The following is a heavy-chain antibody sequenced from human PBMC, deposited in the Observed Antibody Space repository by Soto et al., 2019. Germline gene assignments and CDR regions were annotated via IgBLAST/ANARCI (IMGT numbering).Heavy chain of an antibody. CDR1: GGTSSNYV. J-gene: IGHJ4*02. CDR3: ARNLGYCSGGKCYTALDY. V-gene: IGHV1-69*13. CDR2: IIPIFGTP. D-gene: IGHD2-15*01. Sequence: ASVKVSCKASGGTSSNYVISWVRQAPGQGLEWMGGIIPIFGTPIYAQKFQGRVTITADDATSTAYLELSSLRAEDTAVYYCARNLGYCSGGKCYTALDYWGQGTLVTVSS.